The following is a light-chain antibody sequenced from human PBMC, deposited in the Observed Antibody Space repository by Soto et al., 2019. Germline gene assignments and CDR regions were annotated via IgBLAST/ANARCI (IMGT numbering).Light chain of an antibody. J-gene: IGKJ1*01. CDR1: LSISSSY. CDR2: GAS. V-gene: IGKV3-20*01. CDR3: QQYSSTFWT. Sequence: EIVLTQSPGTLPLSPGERTTLSCRASLSISSSYFAWYQQKPGQAPRLLVYGASSRATGIPDRFSGSGFGTDFTLTISRLEPEDFALYYCQQYSSTFWTLGQGTKVDIK.